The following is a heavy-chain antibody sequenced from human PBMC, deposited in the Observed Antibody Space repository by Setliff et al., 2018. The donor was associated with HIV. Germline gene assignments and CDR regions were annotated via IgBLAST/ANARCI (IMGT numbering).Heavy chain of an antibody. D-gene: IGHD4-17*01. CDR2: INYSGKT. CDR1: GVSISSRNW. Sequence: SETLSLTCAVSGVSISSRNWWSWVRQPPGKGLEWIGEINYSGKTNYNPSLKSRVTISVDTSKNQFSLKVTSVTAADTAVYYCARYSTLTTNFDYWGQGTLVTVSS. CDR3: ARYSTLTTNFDY. J-gene: IGHJ4*02. V-gene: IGHV4-4*02.